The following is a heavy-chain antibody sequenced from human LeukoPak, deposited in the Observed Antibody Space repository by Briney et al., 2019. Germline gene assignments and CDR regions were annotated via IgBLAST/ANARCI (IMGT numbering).Heavy chain of an antibody. CDR3: ARGRSAPGNSQYYFDY. J-gene: IGHJ4*02. CDR1: GGSISSGSYY. CDR2: IYTSGST. V-gene: IGHV4-61*02. D-gene: IGHD2/OR15-2a*01. Sequence: SETLSLTCTVSGGSISSGSYYWSWIRQPAGKGLEWIGRIYTSGSTNYNPSLKSRVTISVDTSKNQFSLKLSSVTAADMAVYYCARGRSAPGNSQYYFDYWGQGTLVTVSS.